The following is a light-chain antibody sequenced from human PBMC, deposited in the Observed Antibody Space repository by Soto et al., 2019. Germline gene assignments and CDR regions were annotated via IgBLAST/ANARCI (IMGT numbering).Light chain of an antibody. V-gene: IGLV1-40*01. J-gene: IGLJ3*02. CDR1: SSNIGAGYD. CDR2: GNS. Sequence: QSVLTQPPSASGAPGQRVTISCTGRSSNIGAGYDVHWYQQLPGTAPKLLIYGNSNRPSGVPDRFSGSKSGTSASLAITGLQAEDEADYYCQSYDSSLSGWVFGGGTKLTVL. CDR3: QSYDSSLSGWV.